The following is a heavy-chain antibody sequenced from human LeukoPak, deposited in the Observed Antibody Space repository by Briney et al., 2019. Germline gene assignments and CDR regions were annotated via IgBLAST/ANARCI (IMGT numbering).Heavy chain of an antibody. CDR3: ARGGWGFVSGSYFGYFDY. Sequence: SETLSLTCAAYGGPFSGYYWSWIRQPPGKGLEWIGETNHSGSTNYNPSLKSRVTISVDTSRNQFSLSLSSVTAADTAVYYCARGGWGFVSGSYFGYFDYWGQGTLVTVSS. CDR1: GGPFSGYY. J-gene: IGHJ4*02. V-gene: IGHV4-34*01. CDR2: TNHSGST. D-gene: IGHD1-26*01.